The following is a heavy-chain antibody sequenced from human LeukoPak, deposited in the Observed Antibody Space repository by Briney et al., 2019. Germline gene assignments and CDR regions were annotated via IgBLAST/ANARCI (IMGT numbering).Heavy chain of an antibody. Sequence: ASVNVSCKASGYTFTSYGISWVRQAPGQGLEWMGWISAYNGNTNYAQKLQGRVTMTTDTSTSTAYMELRSLRSDDTAVYYCARHPLEGLSSYCSSTSCRTNWFDPWGQGTLVTVSS. D-gene: IGHD2-2*01. CDR1: GYTFTSYG. J-gene: IGHJ5*02. CDR2: ISAYNGNT. V-gene: IGHV1-18*01. CDR3: ARHPLEGLSSYCSSTSCRTNWFDP.